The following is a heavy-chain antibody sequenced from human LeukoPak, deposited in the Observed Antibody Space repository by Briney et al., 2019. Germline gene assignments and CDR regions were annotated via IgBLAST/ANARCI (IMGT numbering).Heavy chain of an antibody. CDR3: ARRSNSWYWFDP. CDR2: INPNSGGT. J-gene: IGHJ5*02. Sequence: ASVKVSCKASGYTFTGYYMHWVRQAPGQGLVWMGWINPNSGGTNYAQKFQGRVTMTRDTSISTAYMELSRLRSDDTAVYYCARRSNSWYWFDPWGQGTLVTVSS. CDR1: GYTFTGYY. V-gene: IGHV1-2*02. D-gene: IGHD6-13*01.